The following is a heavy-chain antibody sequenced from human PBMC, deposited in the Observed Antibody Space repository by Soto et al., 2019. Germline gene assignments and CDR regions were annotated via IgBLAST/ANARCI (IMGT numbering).Heavy chain of an antibody. CDR1: GYTFTRYD. Sequence: QVQLVQSGAEVRKPGASVKVSCEASGYTFTRYDMHWVRQAPGQRLEWMGWINAGNGNTKYSQKFQGRVTITRDTSASTVYMELSSLRSEDTAVYYCARRIVVGNIDYWGQGTLVTVSS. J-gene: IGHJ4*02. D-gene: IGHD3-22*01. CDR2: INAGNGNT. V-gene: IGHV1-3*01. CDR3: ARRIVVGNIDY.